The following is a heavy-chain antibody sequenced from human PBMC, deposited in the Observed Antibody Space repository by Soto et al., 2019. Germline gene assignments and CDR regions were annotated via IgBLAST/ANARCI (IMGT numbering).Heavy chain of an antibody. D-gene: IGHD3-3*01. V-gene: IGHV1-69*08. CDR3: ARDSDFWSGYYKAGAFDI. Sequence: QVQLVQSGAEVKKPGSSVKVSCKASGGTFSSYNISWVRQAPGQGLEWMGRIIPILGIANYAQKFQGRVTITADKSTSTAYMELSSLRSEDTAVYYCARDSDFWSGYYKAGAFDIWGQGTMVTVSS. CDR1: GGTFSSYN. J-gene: IGHJ3*02. CDR2: IIPILGIA.